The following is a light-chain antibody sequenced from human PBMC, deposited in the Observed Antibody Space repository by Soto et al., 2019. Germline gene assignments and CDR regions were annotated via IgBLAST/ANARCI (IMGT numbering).Light chain of an antibody. CDR1: QTISRY. V-gene: IGKV1-39*01. CDR2: AAS. J-gene: IGKJ2*01. Sequence: DIPMTQSPSSLSASVGDRVTITCRASQTISRYLNWYQQKPGKAPKLLIYAASSLQRGVPSRFSGSGSGTDFTLTISSLQPEDFATYYCQQSYSTLGYTFGQGTKLEIK. CDR3: QQSYSTLGYT.